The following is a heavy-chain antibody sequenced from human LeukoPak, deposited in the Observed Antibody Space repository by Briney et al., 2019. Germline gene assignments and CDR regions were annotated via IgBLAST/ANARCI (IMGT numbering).Heavy chain of an antibody. D-gene: IGHD3-10*01. J-gene: IGHJ4*02. CDR3: ARELSYGSGSYDY. V-gene: IGHV3-66*01. CDR1: GFTVSSNY. Sequence: GGSLRLSCVVSGFTVSSNYMSWFRQAPGKGLEWVSVIYSGGSTYYADSVKGRFTISRDNSKNTLYLQMNSLRAEDTAVYYCARELSYGSGSYDYWGQGTLVTVSS. CDR2: IYSGGST.